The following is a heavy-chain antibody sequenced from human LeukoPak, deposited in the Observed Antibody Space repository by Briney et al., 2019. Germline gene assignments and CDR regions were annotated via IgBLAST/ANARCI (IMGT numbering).Heavy chain of an antibody. CDR3: ARDMEPDAFDI. CDR1: GFTFSSYE. V-gene: IGHV3-48*03. CDR2: ISSSGTAI. D-gene: IGHD1-1*01. Sequence: GGSLRLSCAAPGFTFSSYEMNWVRQAPGKGLEWVSYISSSGTAIYYADSVKGRFTISRDTAKNSLYLQMNSLRAEDTALYYCARDMEPDAFDIWGQGTMVTVSS. J-gene: IGHJ3*02.